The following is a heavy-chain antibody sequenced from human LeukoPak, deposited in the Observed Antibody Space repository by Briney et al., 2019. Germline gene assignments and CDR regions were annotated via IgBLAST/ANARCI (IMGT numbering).Heavy chain of an antibody. CDR3: ARGSKWWYGMDV. CDR2: MNPNSGNT. V-gene: IGHV1-8*01. J-gene: IGHJ6*02. D-gene: IGHD2-15*01. Sequence: ASVKVSCKASGYTFTSYDINWVRQATGQGLEWMGWMNPNSGNTGYAQKFQGRVTMTRNTSISAAYMELSSLRSEDTAVYYCARGSKWWYGMDVWGQGTTVTVSS. CDR1: GYTFTSYD.